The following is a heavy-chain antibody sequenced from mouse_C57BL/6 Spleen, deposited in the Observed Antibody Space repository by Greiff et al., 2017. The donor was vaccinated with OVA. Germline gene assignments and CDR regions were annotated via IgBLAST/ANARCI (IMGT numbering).Heavy chain of an antibody. J-gene: IGHJ1*03. CDR2: IDPEDGDT. CDR1: GFNIKDYY. Sequence: VQLQQSGAELVRPGASVKLSCTASGFNIKDYYMHWVKQRPEQGLEWIGRIDPEDGDTEYATKFQGKATMTADTSSNTAYLQLSSLTSEDTAVYYCTTGDYYGTYWYFDVWGTGTTVTVSS. V-gene: IGHV14-1*01. CDR3: TTGDYYGTYWYFDV. D-gene: IGHD1-1*01.